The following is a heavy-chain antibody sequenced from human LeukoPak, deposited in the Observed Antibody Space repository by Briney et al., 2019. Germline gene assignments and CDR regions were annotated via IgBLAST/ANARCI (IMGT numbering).Heavy chain of an antibody. CDR3: AKDRELLFAHCWFDL. Sequence: NPSETLSLTCTVSGGSISSGGYYWSWIRQHPGKGLEWIGYIYYSGSTYYNPSLKSRVTISVDTSKNQFSLKLSSVTAADTAVYYCAKDRELLFAHCWFDLWGQGTLVTVSS. CDR2: IYYSGST. D-gene: IGHD3-10*01. V-gene: IGHV4-31*03. J-gene: IGHJ5*02. CDR1: GGSISSGGYY.